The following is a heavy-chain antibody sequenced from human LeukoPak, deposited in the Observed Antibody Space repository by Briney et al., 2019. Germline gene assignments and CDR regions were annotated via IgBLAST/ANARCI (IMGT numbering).Heavy chain of an antibody. CDR3: ARWYGDYARYYYMDV. J-gene: IGHJ6*03. D-gene: IGHD4-17*01. CDR2: IIPIFGTA. CDR1: GGTFSSYA. Sequence: GASVKVSCKASGGTFSSYAISWVRQAPGQGLEWMGGIIPIFGTANYAQKLQGRVTMTTDTSTSTAYMELRSLRSDDTAVYYCARWYGDYARYYYMDVWGKGTTVTVSS. V-gene: IGHV1-69*05.